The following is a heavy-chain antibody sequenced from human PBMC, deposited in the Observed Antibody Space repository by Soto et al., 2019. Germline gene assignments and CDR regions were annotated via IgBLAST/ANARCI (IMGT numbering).Heavy chain of an antibody. CDR3: ARSGYSGYGISYYYYGMDV. CDR2: INHSGST. D-gene: IGHD5-12*01. Sequence: QVQLQQWGAGLLKPSETLSLTCAVYGGSFSGYYWSWIRQPPGKGLEWIGEINHSGSTNYNPSLKSRVTISVDKSKNQFSLKLSSVTAAYTAVYYCARSGYSGYGISYYYYGMDVWGQGTTVTVSS. CDR1: GGSFSGYY. J-gene: IGHJ6*02. V-gene: IGHV4-34*01.